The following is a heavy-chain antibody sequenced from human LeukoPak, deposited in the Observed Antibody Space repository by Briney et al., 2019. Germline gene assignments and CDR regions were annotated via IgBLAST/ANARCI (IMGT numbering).Heavy chain of an antibody. CDR3: ARASQQLVSDY. J-gene: IGHJ4*02. V-gene: IGHV4-61*02. CDR2: IYTSGST. Sequence: SETLPLTCTVSGGSISSGSYYWSWIRQPAGKGLEWIGRIYTSGSTNYNPSLKSRVTISVDTSKNQFSLKLSSVTAADTAVYYCARASQQLVSDYWGQGTLVTVSS. CDR1: GGSISSGSYY. D-gene: IGHD6-13*01.